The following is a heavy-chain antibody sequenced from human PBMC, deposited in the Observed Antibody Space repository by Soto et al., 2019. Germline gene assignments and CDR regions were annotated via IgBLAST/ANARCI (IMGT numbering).Heavy chain of an antibody. CDR3: ARGYRNDFWSGYYTLYYYGMDV. J-gene: IGHJ6*02. CDR1: GGSFSGYY. D-gene: IGHD3-3*01. CDR2: INHSGST. V-gene: IGHV4-34*01. Sequence: ETLSLTCAVYGGSFSGYYWSWIRQPPGKGLEWIGEINHSGSTNYNPSLKSRVTISVDTSKNQFSLKLSSVTAADTAVYYCARGYRNDFWSGYYTLYYYGMDVWGQGTTV.